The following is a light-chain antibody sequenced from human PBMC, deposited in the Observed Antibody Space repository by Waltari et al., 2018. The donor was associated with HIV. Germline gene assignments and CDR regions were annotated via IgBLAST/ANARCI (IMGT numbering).Light chain of an antibody. CDR2: QDN. J-gene: IGLJ2*01. V-gene: IGLV3-1*01. CDR1: KLGNKY. Sequence: SSELIQPPSMSVSPGQTASITCSGDKLGNKYASWYQQKPGQSPVLVMYQDNKRPSDIPERFSGSSSGDTATLTISGTQALDEADYYCQAWDTSGVVFGGGTKLTVL. CDR3: QAWDTSGVV.